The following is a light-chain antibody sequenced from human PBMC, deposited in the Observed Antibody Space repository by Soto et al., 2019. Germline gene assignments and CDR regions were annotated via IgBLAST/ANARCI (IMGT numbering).Light chain of an antibody. CDR1: SGHSSYA. Sequence: QSVLTQSPSASASLGASVKLTCTLSSGHSSYAIAWHQQQPEKGPRYLMKLNSDGSQSKGDGIPDRFSGSSSGAERYLTISSLQSEDEADYFCQTWGTGNRVFGGGTKLTVL. V-gene: IGLV4-69*01. CDR2: LNSDGSQ. J-gene: IGLJ3*02. CDR3: QTWGTGNRV.